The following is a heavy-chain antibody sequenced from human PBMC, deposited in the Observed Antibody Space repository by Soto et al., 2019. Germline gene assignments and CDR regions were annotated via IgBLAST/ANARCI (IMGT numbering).Heavy chain of an antibody. CDR2: INHSGST. CDR1: GGSFSGYY. V-gene: IGHV4-34*01. D-gene: IGHD2-8*02. J-gene: IGHJ4*02. Sequence: QVQLQQWGAGLLKPSETLSLTCAVYGGSFSGYYWTWIRQPPGTGLEWIGEINHSGSTNYNPSLKXRXTXSXXTSKTQFYLQLPSVTAADTAVYYCARDKITGPFDYWGQGTLVTVSS. CDR3: ARDKITGPFDY.